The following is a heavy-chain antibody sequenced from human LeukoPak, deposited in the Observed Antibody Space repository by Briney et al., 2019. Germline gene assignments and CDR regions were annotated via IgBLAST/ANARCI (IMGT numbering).Heavy chain of an antibody. CDR2: INPNSGGT. CDR3: ARDLHHLGAQWLVQFDP. V-gene: IGHV1-2*02. D-gene: IGHD6-19*01. J-gene: IGHJ5*02. Sequence: GASVKVSCKASGYTFTGYYMHWVRQAPGQGLEWMGWINPNSGGTNYAQKFQGRVTMTRDTSISTAYMELSRLRSDDTAVYYCARDLHHLGAQWLVQFDPWGQGTLVTVSS. CDR1: GYTFTGYY.